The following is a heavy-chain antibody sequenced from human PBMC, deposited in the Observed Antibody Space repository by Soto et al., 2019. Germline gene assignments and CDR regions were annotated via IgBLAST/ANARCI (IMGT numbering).Heavy chain of an antibody. CDR1: GGSISRSSYY. D-gene: IGHD6-13*01. V-gene: IGHV4-39*01. J-gene: IGHJ5*02. CDR2: IYYSGST. Sequence: ETLSLTCTVSGGSISRSSYYWGWIRQPPGKGLEWIGSIYYSGSTYYNPSLKSRVTISVDTSKNQFSLKLSSVTAADTAVYYCARHKLGQQLPNWFDPWGQGTLVTVSS. CDR3: ARHKLGQQLPNWFDP.